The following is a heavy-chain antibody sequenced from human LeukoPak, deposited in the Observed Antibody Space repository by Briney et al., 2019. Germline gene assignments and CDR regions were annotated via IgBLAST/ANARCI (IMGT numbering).Heavy chain of an antibody. CDR2: INHSVST. CDR3: ARHYDFWSGYSHNWFDP. CDR1: GGSIRGYY. D-gene: IGHD3-3*01. Sequence: SETLSLTCAVYGGSIRGYYWSWIRQPPGKGLEWIGEINHSVSTNYNPSLKSRVTISVDTSKNQFSLKLSSVTAADTAVYYCARHYDFWSGYSHNWFDPWGQGTLVTVSS. V-gene: IGHV4-34*01. J-gene: IGHJ5*02.